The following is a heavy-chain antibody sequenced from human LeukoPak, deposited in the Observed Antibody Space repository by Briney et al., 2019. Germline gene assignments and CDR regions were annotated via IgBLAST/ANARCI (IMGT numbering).Heavy chain of an antibody. CDR2: IYYSGST. Sequence: SETLSLTCTVSGGSISSYYWSWIRQPPGKGLEWIGYIYYSGSTNYNPSLKSRVTISVDTSKNQFSLRLSSVTAADTAVYYCARDRADGYNTIDYWGQGTLVTVSS. D-gene: IGHD5-24*01. J-gene: IGHJ4*02. CDR3: ARDRADGYNTIDY. V-gene: IGHV4-59*01. CDR1: GGSISSYY.